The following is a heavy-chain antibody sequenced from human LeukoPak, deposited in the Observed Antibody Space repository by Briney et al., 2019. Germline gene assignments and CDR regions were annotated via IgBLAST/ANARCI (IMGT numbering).Heavy chain of an antibody. Sequence: PGGSLRLSCAASGFTFSSYAMSWVRQAPGEGLEWVSVISGYGGSTYYADSVKGRFTISRDNSKNTLYLQMNSLRAEDTAVYYCAKRIVVVADVMAPAGYWGQGTLVTVSS. V-gene: IGHV3-23*01. CDR1: GFTFSSYA. D-gene: IGHD2-2*01. CDR2: ISGYGGST. J-gene: IGHJ4*02. CDR3: AKRIVVVADVMAPAGY.